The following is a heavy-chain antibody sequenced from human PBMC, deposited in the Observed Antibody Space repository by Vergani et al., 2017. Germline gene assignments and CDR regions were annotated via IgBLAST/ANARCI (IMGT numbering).Heavy chain of an antibody. D-gene: IGHD3-9*01. CDR3: AKVFSYYYYYGMDV. V-gene: IGHV3-30*18. CDR1: GFTFSSYG. J-gene: IGHJ6*02. CDR2: ISYDGSNK. Sequence: QVQLVESGGGVVQPGRSLRLSCAASGFTFSSYGMHWVRQAPGKGLEWVAVISYDGSNKYYADSVKGRFTISRDNSKNTLYLQMNSLRAEDTAVYYCAKVFSYYYYYGMDVWGQGTTVTVSS.